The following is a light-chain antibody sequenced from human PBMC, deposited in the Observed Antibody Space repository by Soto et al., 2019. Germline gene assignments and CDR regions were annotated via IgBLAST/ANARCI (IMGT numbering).Light chain of an antibody. CDR1: SNDIGHYNL. V-gene: IGLV2-23*01. CDR2: EAT. CDR3: CAYADRVTYVI. J-gene: IGLJ2*01. Sequence: QSVLTQPASVSGSPGQSLTISCTGTSNDIGHYNLVSWYQHHPGKAPKVLISEATKRFPWVSSRFSGSKSGNTASLTISGLQAEDEADYYCCAYADRVTYVIFGGGTKLAVL.